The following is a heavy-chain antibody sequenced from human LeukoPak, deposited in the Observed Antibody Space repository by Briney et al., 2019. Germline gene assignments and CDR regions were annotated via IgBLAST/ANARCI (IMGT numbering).Heavy chain of an antibody. V-gene: IGHV1-69*04. D-gene: IGHD1-1*01. CDR3: ARDPYNWNGRGPPYYYYGMDV. CDR1: GGTFTSYT. J-gene: IGHJ6*02. CDR2: IIPILGIA. Sequence: SVKVSCKASGGTFTSYTISWVRQAPGQGLEWMGRIIPILGIANYAQKFQGRVTITADKSTSTAYMELRSLRSEDTAVYYCARDPYNWNGRGPPYYYYGMDVWGQGTTVTVSS.